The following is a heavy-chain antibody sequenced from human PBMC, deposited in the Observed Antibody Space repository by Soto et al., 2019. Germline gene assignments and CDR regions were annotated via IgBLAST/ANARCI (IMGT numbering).Heavy chain of an antibody. D-gene: IGHD6-19*01. J-gene: IGHJ4*02. CDR1: GFTFSNYW. V-gene: IGHV3-7*01. Sequence: PGGSLRLSCAASGFTFSNYWMSWVRQAPGKGLEWVANMNQDGSERYYVDSVKGRFTVSRDNAKNSLFLQMNSLTAEDTAVYYCARDSQWLTFWGQGTLVTVSS. CDR3: ARDSQWLTF. CDR2: MNQDGSER.